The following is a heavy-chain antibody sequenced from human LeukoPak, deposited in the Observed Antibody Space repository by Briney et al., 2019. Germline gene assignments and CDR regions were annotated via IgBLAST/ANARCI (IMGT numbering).Heavy chain of an antibody. D-gene: IGHD3-10*01. V-gene: IGHV3-74*01. CDR2: INSDGSST. CDR3: ARLLARGSGTI. CDR1: GFTFSSYW. J-gene: IGHJ4*02. Sequence: GGSLRLSCAASGFTFSSYWMHWVRQAPGKGLVWVSRINSDGSSTSYADSVKGRFTISRDNAKNTLYLQMNSLRVEDTAVYYCARLLARGSGTIWGQGTLVTVSS.